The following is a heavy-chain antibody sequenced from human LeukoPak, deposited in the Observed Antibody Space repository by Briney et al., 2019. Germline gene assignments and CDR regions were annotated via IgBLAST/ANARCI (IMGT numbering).Heavy chain of an antibody. CDR1: GLSFCDHD. D-gene: IGHD3-22*01. Sequence: GGSLRLSCAASGLSFCDHDVDWVRQAPGKGLEWIGRSKNKANAYRTVYAASVNGRFTISRYEPENYLYLQMNSLRTEDTADYYCTRLFYCGRSGYYPDHWGRGTLVTVSS. CDR3: TRLFYCGRSGYYPDH. J-gene: IGHJ4*02. CDR2: SKNKANAYRT. V-gene: IGHV3-72*01.